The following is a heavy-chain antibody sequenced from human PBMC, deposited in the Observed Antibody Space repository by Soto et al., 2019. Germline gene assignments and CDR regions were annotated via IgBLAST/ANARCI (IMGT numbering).Heavy chain of an antibody. CDR2: ISHDGSNK. CDR1: GFTFSSYG. Sequence: QVQLVESGGGVVQPGRSLRLSCAASGFTFSSYGMHWVRQAPGKGLEWVAVISHDGSNKYYADSVKGRFTISRDNSKNTLYLQMNSLRAEDTAVYYCAKDRFKKDYCMDVWGKGTTVTVSS. V-gene: IGHV3-30*18. CDR3: AKDRFKKDYCMDV. J-gene: IGHJ6*03.